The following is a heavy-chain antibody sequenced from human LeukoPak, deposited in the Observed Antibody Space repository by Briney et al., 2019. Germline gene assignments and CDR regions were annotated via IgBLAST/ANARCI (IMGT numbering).Heavy chain of an antibody. V-gene: IGHV3-74*01. J-gene: IGHJ5*02. CDR1: GFTLSRYW. CDR3: AKILGESPRWFDP. CDR2: MNSDGSST. D-gene: IGHD3-10*01. Sequence: GRSLRLSCAASGFTLSRYWMHWVRQAPGKGLVSVAHMNSDGSSTNYADSVKGRFTISRDNAKNMLYLQMNSLRADDTAVYYCAKILGESPRWFDPWGQGTLVTVSS.